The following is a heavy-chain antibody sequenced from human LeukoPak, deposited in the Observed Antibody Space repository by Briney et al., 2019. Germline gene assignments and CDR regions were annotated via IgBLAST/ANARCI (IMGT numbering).Heavy chain of an antibody. CDR3: ARGDILTGYSH. D-gene: IGHD3-9*01. Sequence: SETLSLTCAVYGGSFSGYYWGWIRQPPGKGLEWIGEINHSGSTNYNPSLKSRVTISVDTSKNQFSLKLSSVTAADTAVYYCARGDILTGYSHWGQGTLVTVSS. CDR2: INHSGST. J-gene: IGHJ4*02. CDR1: GGSFSGYY. V-gene: IGHV4-34*01.